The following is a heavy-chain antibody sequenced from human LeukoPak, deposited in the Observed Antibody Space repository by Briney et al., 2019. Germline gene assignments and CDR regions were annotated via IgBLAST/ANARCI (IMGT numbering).Heavy chain of an antibody. J-gene: IGHJ3*02. CDR3: ARFPRYGSGSYKRAAFDI. D-gene: IGHD3-10*01. CDR1: GGSFSGYY. V-gene: IGHV4-34*01. Sequence: PSETLSLTCAVYGGSFSGYYWSWIRQPPGKGLEWIGEINHSGSTNYNPSLKSRVTISVDTSKNQFSLKLSSVTAADTAVYYCARFPRYGSGSYKRAAFDIWGQGTMVTVSS. CDR2: INHSGST.